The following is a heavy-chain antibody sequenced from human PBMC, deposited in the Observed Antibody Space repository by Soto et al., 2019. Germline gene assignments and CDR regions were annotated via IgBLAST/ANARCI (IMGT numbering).Heavy chain of an antibody. V-gene: IGHV4-4*02. Sequence: SETLSLTCGVSGGTIRSPDWWTWVGQPPGKGLEWIGEIFQSGSTNYTPALESRVTISVDKSKNQFSLTLTSVTAADTAVYFCARGRGRYSSGWSWFDTWGQGILCTVSS. J-gene: IGHJ5*02. CDR2: IFQSGST. CDR1: GGTIRSPDW. D-gene: IGHD6-19*01. CDR3: ARGRGRYSSGWSWFDT.